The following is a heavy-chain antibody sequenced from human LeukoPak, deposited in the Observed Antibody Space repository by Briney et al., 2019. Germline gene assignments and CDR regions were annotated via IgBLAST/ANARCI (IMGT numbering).Heavy chain of an antibody. D-gene: IGHD3-22*01. J-gene: IGHJ4*02. CDR3: AKASITMIVVVPSFDY. CDR1: GFTFSDSA. Sequence: GGSLRLSCAASGFTFSDSAMTWVRQAPGKGLEWVTAISGSGGSTYYADSVKGRFTISRDNSKNTLYLQMNSLRAEDTAVYYCAKASITMIVVVPSFDYWGQGTLVTVSS. V-gene: IGHV3-23*01. CDR2: ISGSGGST.